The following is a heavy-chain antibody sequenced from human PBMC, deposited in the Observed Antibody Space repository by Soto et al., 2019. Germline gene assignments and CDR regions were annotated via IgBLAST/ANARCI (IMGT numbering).Heavy chain of an antibody. Sequence: PGGSLRLSCAASGFTFSSYAMSWVRQAPGKGLEWVSAISGSGGSTYYADSVKGRFTISRDNSKNTLYLQMNSLRAEDTAVYYCAKDRGYYDSSGYYYVLDPWGQGTLVTVSS. CDR1: GFTFSSYA. CDR3: AKDRGYYDSSGYYYVLDP. J-gene: IGHJ5*02. V-gene: IGHV3-23*01. CDR2: ISGSGGST. D-gene: IGHD3-22*01.